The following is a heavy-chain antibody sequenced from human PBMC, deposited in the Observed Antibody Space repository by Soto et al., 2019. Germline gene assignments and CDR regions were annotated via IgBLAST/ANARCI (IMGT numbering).Heavy chain of an antibody. J-gene: IGHJ4*02. D-gene: IGHD2-21*02. CDR3: ATDYREYCGGDCYLNY. V-gene: IGHV1-24*01. CDR2: FDPEDGET. Sequence: QVPLVQSGAEVKKPGASVKVSCKVSGYTLTELSMHWVRQAPGKGLEWMGGFDPEDGETIYAQKFQGRVTMTEDTSTDTAYMELSSLRSEDTAVYYCATDYREYCGGDCYLNYWGQGTLVTVSS. CDR1: GYTLTELS.